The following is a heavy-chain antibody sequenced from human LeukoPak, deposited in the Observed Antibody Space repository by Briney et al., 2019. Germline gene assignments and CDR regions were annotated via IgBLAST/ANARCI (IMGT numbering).Heavy chain of an antibody. D-gene: IGHD4-11*01. CDR1: RGSISSSSYY. CDR3: ARAETTVTTVEAFDI. Sequence: PSETLSLTCTVSRGSISSSSYYWGWIRQPPGKGLEWLGTIYYSGSTYYNPSLKSRVTLSVDTSKNQFSLKLSSVTAADTAVYYCARAETTVTTVEAFDIWGQGTMVTVSS. J-gene: IGHJ3*02. V-gene: IGHV4-39*07. CDR2: IYYSGST.